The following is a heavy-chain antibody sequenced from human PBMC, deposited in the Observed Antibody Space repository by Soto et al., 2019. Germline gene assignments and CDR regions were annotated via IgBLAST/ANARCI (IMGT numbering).Heavy chain of an antibody. CDR2: IYYSGST. J-gene: IGHJ3*02. V-gene: IGHV4-39*01. D-gene: IGHD1-26*01. CDR3: ARPGSIVGATNDAFDI. CDR1: GGSISSSSYY. Sequence: PSETLSLTCTVSGGSISSSSYYWGWIRQPPGKGLEWIGSIYYSGSTYYNPSLKSRVTISVDTSKNQFSLKLSSVTAADTAVYYCARPGSIVGATNDAFDIWGQGTMVTVS.